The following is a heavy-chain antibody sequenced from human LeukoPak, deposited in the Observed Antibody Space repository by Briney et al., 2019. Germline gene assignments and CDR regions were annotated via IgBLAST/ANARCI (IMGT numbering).Heavy chain of an antibody. D-gene: IGHD5-24*01. J-gene: IGHJ2*01. Sequence: SETVSLPCTVSGRSISSGSYYWSWIRQPAGKGLEWIGCIFPSGSTNYNSSLKTRVTISVDTSKNQFSLKVSSVTAADTAVYYCARGRRDGYNFYWYFDLWGRGTLVTVSS. CDR2: IFPSGST. CDR3: ARGRRDGYNFYWYFDL. CDR1: GRSISSGSYY. V-gene: IGHV4-61*02.